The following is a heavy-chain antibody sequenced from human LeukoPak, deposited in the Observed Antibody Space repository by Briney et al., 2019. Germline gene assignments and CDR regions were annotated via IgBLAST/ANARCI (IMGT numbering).Heavy chain of an antibody. CDR2: IFYSGST. D-gene: IGHD3-10*01. CDR1: GDSISRRSYF. V-gene: IGHV4-39*07. Sequence: SETLSLTCTVSGDSISRRSYFWAWIRQSPGTGLEWIGSIFYSGSTYYNPSLKSRVSISVDMSKNQFSLKLSSVTAADTAVYYCARARWFGEPDYWGQGTLVTVSS. J-gene: IGHJ4*02. CDR3: ARARWFGEPDY.